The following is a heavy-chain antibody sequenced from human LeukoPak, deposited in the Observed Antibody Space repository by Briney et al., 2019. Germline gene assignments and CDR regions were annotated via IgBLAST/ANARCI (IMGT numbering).Heavy chain of an antibody. D-gene: IGHD6-19*01. CDR2: INHSGST. CDR3: ARRLIAVARRYFDY. Sequence: SETLSLTCAVYGGSFSGYYWSWIRQPPGKGLEWIGEINHSGSTNYNPSLKSRVTISVDTSKNQFSLKLSSVTAADTAVYYCARRLIAVARRYFDYWGQGTLVTVSS. V-gene: IGHV4-34*01. J-gene: IGHJ4*02. CDR1: GGSFSGYY.